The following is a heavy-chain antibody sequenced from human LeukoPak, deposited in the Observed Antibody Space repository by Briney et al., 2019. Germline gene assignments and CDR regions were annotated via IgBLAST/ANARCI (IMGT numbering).Heavy chain of an antibody. CDR3: AGGYSNYYFDY. J-gene: IGHJ4*02. D-gene: IGHD6-13*01. Sequence: PGGSPRLSCAASGFTFSSYAMSWVRQAPGKGLEWVSAISGSGGSTYYADSVKGRFTISRDNSKNTLYLQMNSLRAEDTALYFCAGGYSNYYFDYWGQGTLVTVSS. CDR1: GFTFSSYA. V-gene: IGHV3-23*01. CDR2: ISGSGGST.